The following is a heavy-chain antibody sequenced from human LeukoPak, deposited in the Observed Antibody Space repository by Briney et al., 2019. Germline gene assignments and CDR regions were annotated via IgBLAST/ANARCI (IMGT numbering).Heavy chain of an antibody. Sequence: PSETLSLTCTVSGGSFSSSSYYWSWIRQPPGKGLEGIGSDYYSGSTNYSPSLKSRVTISIDTSKNQFSLKLSSVTAADTAVYYCARDRKLELLRFVPWFDPWGQGTMVTVSS. D-gene: IGHD1-26*01. V-gene: IGHV4-39*02. CDR1: GGSFSSSSYY. CDR2: DYYSGST. J-gene: IGHJ5*02. CDR3: ARDRKLELLRFVPWFDP.